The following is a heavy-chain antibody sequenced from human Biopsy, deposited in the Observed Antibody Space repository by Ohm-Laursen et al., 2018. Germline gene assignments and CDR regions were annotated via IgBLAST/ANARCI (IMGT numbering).Heavy chain of an antibody. CDR3: ARLSSGTYDASDL. CDR2: IYGGGSPV. J-gene: IGHJ3*01. V-gene: IGHV3-48*03. CDR1: GFAFNLYE. D-gene: IGHD1-26*01. Sequence: SLRLSCAASGFAFNLYEINWVRQAPGKGMEWISYIYGGGSPVSYADSVKGRFTISRDNAQNSLYLHMNSLRAEDTAVYYCARLSSGTYDASDLWGQGTMVIVSS.